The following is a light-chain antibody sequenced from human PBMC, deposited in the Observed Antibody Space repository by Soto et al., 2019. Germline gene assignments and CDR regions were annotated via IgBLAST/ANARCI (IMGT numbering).Light chain of an antibody. CDR3: QQYGSSPLT. Sequence: EIVLTQSPGTLSLSPGERATLSCRASQSVSSTYLAWYQQKPGLAPRLLIYDASSRATGIPDRFSGSGSGTDFTLTISRLEPEDFAVYYCQQYGSSPLTFGGGPKVEIK. CDR2: DAS. V-gene: IGKV3-20*01. CDR1: QSVSSTY. J-gene: IGKJ4*01.